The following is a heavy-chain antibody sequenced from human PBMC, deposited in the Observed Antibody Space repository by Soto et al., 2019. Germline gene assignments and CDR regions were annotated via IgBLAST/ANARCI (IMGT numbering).Heavy chain of an antibody. Sequence: SETLSLTCTVSGGSISSYYWSWIRQPPGKGLEWIGYIYYSGSTNYNPSLKSRVTISVDTSKNQFSLKLSSVTAADTAVYYWAGQSVVVPAAGLYGYYYYMDVWGKGTTVTVSS. CDR1: GGSISSYY. J-gene: IGHJ6*03. D-gene: IGHD2-2*01. CDR3: AGQSVVVPAAGLYGYYYYMDV. CDR2: IYYSGST. V-gene: IGHV4-59*08.